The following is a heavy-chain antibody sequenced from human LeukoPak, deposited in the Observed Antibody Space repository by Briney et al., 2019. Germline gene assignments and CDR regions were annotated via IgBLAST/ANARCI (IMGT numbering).Heavy chain of an antibody. CDR1: GGSIRSYY. V-gene: IGHV4-38-2*02. J-gene: IGHJ4*02. CDR2: IYHSGST. D-gene: IGHD1-20*01. CDR3: ARNSITGIFEYYFDY. Sequence: PSETLSLTCTVSGGSIRSYYWGWIRQPPGKGLEWIGSIYHSGSTYYNPSLKSRVTISVDTSKNQFSLKLSSVTAADTAVYYCARNSITGIFEYYFDYWGQGTLVTVSS.